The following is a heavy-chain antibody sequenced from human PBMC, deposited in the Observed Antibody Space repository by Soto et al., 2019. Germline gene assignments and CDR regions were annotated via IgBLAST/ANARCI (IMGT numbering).Heavy chain of an antibody. CDR1: GYTFTSYG. J-gene: IGHJ4*02. CDR2: ISAYNGNT. Sequence: QVQLVQSGAEVKKPGASVKVSCKASGYTFTSYGISWVRQAPGQGLEWMGWISAYNGNTNYAQKLQGRVTMTTDTSTSPAYMELRSLGSDDTAVYYCARDPSLYGGYLTGFDYWGQGTLVTVSS. D-gene: IGHD5-12*01. CDR3: ARDPSLYGGYLTGFDY. V-gene: IGHV1-18*01.